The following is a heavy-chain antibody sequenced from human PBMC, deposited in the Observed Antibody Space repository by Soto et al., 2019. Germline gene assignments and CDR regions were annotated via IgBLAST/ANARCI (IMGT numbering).Heavy chain of an antibody. CDR2: IYPGDSDT. CDR3: ARHVGVEVPVAQHYYYYYYLDV. V-gene: IGHV5-51*01. Sequence: EVQLVQSGAEVKKPGESLKISCKGSGYLFTNYWIGWVRQMPAKGLEWMGMIYPGDSDTSYSPSFQGLVTFSADKSINTVYSQWSRLKASDTATYYYARHVGVEVPVAQHYYYYYYLDVWGKGTTVTVSS. CDR1: GYLFTNYW. D-gene: IGHD2-21*01. J-gene: IGHJ6*03.